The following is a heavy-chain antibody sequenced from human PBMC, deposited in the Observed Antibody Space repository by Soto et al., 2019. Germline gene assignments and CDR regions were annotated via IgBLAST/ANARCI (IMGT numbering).Heavy chain of an antibody. CDR1: GGSISSYY. CDR2: IYYSGST. Sequence: SETLSLTCTVSGGSISSYYWTWIRQPPGKGLEWIGYIYYSGSTNYNPSLKSRVTISVATSKTQFSLKLSSVTAADTAVYYCARLGGYYHYMDVPGKATTVSVSS. V-gene: IGHV4-59*08. J-gene: IGHJ6*03. D-gene: IGHD6-13*01. CDR3: ARLGGYYHYMDV.